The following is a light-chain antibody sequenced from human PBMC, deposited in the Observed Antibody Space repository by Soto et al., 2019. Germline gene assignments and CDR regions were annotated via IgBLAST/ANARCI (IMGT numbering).Light chain of an antibody. CDR3: QQYDTFPRT. V-gene: IGKV3-20*01. CDR2: GAS. Sequence: EIVLTQSPGTLSLFPGDRATLSCRASQSLSSNFLAWYQQKPGQAPRLLIYGASRRATDIPDRFSGSGSGTDFALTITRLEPADFAVYFCQQYDTFPRTFGQGTKVEIQ. J-gene: IGKJ1*01. CDR1: QSLSSNF.